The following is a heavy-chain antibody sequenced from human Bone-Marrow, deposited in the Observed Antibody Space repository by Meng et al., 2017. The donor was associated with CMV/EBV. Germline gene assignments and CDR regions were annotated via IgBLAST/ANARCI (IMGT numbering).Heavy chain of an antibody. V-gene: IGHV3-23*03. Sequence: GESLKISCAASGFTFSSYAMSWVRQAPGKGLEWVSVIYSGGSSTYYADSVKDRFTISRDNSKNTLYLQMNSLRAEDTAVYYCAKAVSRGLLEWSLGYYYGMDVWGQGTTVTVSS. CDR1: GFTFSSYA. CDR2: IYSGGSST. J-gene: IGHJ6*02. CDR3: AKAVSRGLLEWSLGYYYGMDV. D-gene: IGHD3-3*01.